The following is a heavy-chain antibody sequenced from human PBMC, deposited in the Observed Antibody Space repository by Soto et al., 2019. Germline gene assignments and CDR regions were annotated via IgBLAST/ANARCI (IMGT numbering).Heavy chain of an antibody. CDR2: IRSKAYGGTT. J-gene: IGHJ5*02. D-gene: IGHD3-10*01. V-gene: IGHV3-49*03. CDR1: GFTFGDYA. CDR3: TRDSPDLLWFGRNWFDP. Sequence: GGSLXLSCTASGFTFGDYAMXXXXXXXXKGXXWVGFIRSKAYGGTTEYAASVKGRFTISRDDSKSIAYLQMNSLKTEDTAVYYCTRDSPDLLWFGRNWFDPWGQGTLVTVSS.